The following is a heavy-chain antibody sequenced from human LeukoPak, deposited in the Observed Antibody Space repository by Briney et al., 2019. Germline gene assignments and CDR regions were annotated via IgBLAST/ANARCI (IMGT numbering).Heavy chain of an antibody. V-gene: IGHV3-66*01. CDR3: AKVDGSDWYNAVDY. CDR2: IYSGGST. CDR1: GFSLVNYA. D-gene: IGHD6-19*01. Sequence: PGGSLRLSCVVSGFSLVNYAVSWVRQAPGKGLEWVSVIYSGGSTYYADSVKGRFTISRDNSKNTLYLQMNSLRAEDTAVYYCAKVDGSDWYNAVDYWGQGTLVTVSS. J-gene: IGHJ4*02.